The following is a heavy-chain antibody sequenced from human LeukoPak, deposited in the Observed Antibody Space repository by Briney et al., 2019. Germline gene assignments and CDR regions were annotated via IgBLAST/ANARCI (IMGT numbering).Heavy chain of an antibody. V-gene: IGHV3-21*01. CDR1: GFTFSSYS. D-gene: IGHD6-13*01. Sequence: PGGSLRLSCAASGFTFSSYSMNWVRQAPGKGLEWVPSIGSSSSYIYYADSEKGRFTISRDNAKNSLSLQMNSLRAEDTAVYYCARGIAELDYWGQGTLVTVSS. J-gene: IGHJ4*02. CDR2: IGSSSSYI. CDR3: ARGIAELDY.